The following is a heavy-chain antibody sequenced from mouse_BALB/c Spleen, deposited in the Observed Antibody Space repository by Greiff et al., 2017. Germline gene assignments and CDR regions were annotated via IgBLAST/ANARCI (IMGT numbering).Heavy chain of an antibody. Sequence: VKLMESGAELVKPGASVKLSCKASGYTFTSYYMYWVKQRPGQGLEWIGEINPSNGGTNFNEKFKSKATLTVDKSSSTAYMQLSSLTSEDSAVYYCTRLDYWGQGTTLTVSS. CDR3: TRLDY. CDR1: GYTFTSYY. CDR2: INPSNGGT. J-gene: IGHJ2*01. V-gene: IGHV1S81*02.